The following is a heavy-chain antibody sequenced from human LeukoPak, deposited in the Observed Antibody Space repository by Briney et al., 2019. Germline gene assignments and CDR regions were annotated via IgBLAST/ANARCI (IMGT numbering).Heavy chain of an antibody. V-gene: IGHV4-61*02. CDR2: IYTSGST. CDR1: GGSISSGSYY. D-gene: IGHD3-10*01. J-gene: IGHJ3*02. CDR3: ARGRFYAFDI. Sequence: SETLSLTCTVSGGSISSGSYYWSWIRQPAGKGLEWIGRIYTSGSTNYNPSLKSRVTISVDTSKNQFSLKLSSVTAADTAVYYCARGRFYAFDIWGQGTMVTVSS.